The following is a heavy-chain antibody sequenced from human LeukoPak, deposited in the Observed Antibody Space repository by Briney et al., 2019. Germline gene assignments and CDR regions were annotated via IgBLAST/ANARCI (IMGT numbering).Heavy chain of an antibody. D-gene: IGHD3-16*01. CDR2: VFDTGST. J-gene: IGHJ4*02. Sequence: SETLSLTCTVSGGSINGYSWTWLRQPPGRGLEWIGFVFDTGSTAYSPSLESRVIISLDTSKNQFSLKVTSVTTADTAVYFCARDRGGGFSPLDYWGQGILVTVSS. CDR1: GGSINGYS. V-gene: IGHV4-59*01. CDR3: ARDRGGGFSPLDY.